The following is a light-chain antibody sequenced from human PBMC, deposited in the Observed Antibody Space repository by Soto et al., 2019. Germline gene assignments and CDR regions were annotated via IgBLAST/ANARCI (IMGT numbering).Light chain of an antibody. CDR1: PRVSSY. V-gene: IGKV3-11*01. CDR3: QRWSNGPPLYT. Sequence: EIVLTQSPATLSLSPGERATLSCRASPRVSSYLAWYQQKPGQAPSLLIYDAGNRTTGIPARFSGSGSGTDLDLTISSLGPEDYAFDDCQRWSNGPPLYTFGQGTKLEIK. CDR2: DAG. J-gene: IGKJ2*01.